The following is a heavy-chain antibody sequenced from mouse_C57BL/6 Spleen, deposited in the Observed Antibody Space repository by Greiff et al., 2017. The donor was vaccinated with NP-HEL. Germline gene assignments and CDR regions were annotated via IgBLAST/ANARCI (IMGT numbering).Heavy chain of an antibody. CDR1: GFTFSSYA. D-gene: IGHD2-1*01. CDR3: AIYGNFYAMDY. CDR2: ISDGGSYT. J-gene: IGHJ4*01. V-gene: IGHV5-4*01. Sequence: EVQVVESGGGLVKPGGSLKLSCAASGFTFSSYAMSWVRQTPEKRLEWVATISDGGSYTYYPDNVKGRFTISRDNAKNNLYLQMSHLKSEDTAMYYCAIYGNFYAMDYWGQGTSVTVSS.